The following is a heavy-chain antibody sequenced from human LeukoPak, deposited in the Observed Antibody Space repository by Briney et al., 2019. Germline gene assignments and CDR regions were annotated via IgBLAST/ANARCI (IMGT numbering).Heavy chain of an antibody. CDR1: GFTFSTQW. Sequence: GGSLRLSCAASGFTFSTQWMSWVRQAPGKGLEWVAIVNQGGTQKYYVDSVKGRFTISRDIAENSLYLQMNSLRAEDTAVYYCAREHYFYYLDAWGKGTTVTVSS. J-gene: IGHJ6*03. CDR3: AREHYFYYLDA. CDR2: VNQGGTQK. V-gene: IGHV3-7*01.